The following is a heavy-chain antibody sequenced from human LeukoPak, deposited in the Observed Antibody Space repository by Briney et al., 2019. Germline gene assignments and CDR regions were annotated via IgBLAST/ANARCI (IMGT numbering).Heavy chain of an antibody. D-gene: IGHD3-10*01. CDR2: ISESGTT. Sequence: PSETLSLTCTVSGGSISSGSHYWAWIRQPPGKGLEWLATISESGTTYYNPSLKSRVTISVDTSKNQFSPRLRAVTAADMAVYYGARYSGSFFDYWGQGTLVTVSS. CDR1: GGSISSGSHY. J-gene: IGHJ4*02. CDR3: ARYSGSFFDY. V-gene: IGHV4-39*01.